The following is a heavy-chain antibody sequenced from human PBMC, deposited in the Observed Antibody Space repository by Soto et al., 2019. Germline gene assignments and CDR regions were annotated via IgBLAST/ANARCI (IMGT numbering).Heavy chain of an antibody. V-gene: IGHV3-30*03. CDR2: ISNGGTDQ. Sequence: GGSLRLSCAASGFTFSTYGMHWVRQAPGKGLEWVAVISNGGTDQYYGDSVKGRFTVSRDNSKSTMPLQMNSLRPEDTALYYDDSNGDVPHWFDPWGQGTLVTDPS. D-gene: IGHD3-22*01. CDR1: GFTFSTYG. J-gene: IGHJ5*02. CDR3: DSNGDVPHWFDP.